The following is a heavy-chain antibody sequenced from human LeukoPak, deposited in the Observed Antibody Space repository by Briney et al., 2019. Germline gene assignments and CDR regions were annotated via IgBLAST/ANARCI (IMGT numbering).Heavy chain of an antibody. CDR1: GFTFSSYS. V-gene: IGHV3-23*01. J-gene: IGHJ4*02. D-gene: IGHD3-22*01. CDR3: AKASVSYYYDSSGYY. Sequence: GGSLRLSCAASGFTFSSYSMNWVRQAPGKGLEWVSGISGSGGGVYYADSVKGRFTISRDNSKNTLFLQMNSLRDEDTAVYYCAKASVSYYYDSSGYYWGQGTLVTVSS. CDR2: ISGSGGGV.